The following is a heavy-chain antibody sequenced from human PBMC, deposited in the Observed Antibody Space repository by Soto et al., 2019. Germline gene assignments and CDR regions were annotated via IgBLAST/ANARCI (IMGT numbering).Heavy chain of an antibody. CDR1: GYTFTSYD. CDR3: AIPELLWFGEFPNWFDP. Sequence: ASVKVSGKASGYTFTSYDINWVRQATGQGLEWMGWMNPNSGNTGYAQKFQGRVTMTRNTSISTAYMELSSLRSEDAAVYYCAIPELLWFGEFPNWFDPWGQGTLVTVSS. V-gene: IGHV1-8*01. D-gene: IGHD3-10*01. CDR2: MNPNSGNT. J-gene: IGHJ5*02.